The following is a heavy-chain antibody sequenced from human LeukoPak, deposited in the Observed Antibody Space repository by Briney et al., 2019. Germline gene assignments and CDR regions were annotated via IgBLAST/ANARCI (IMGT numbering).Heavy chain of an antibody. CDR2: IIPIFGTA. V-gene: IGHV1-69*05. CDR3: ARAIAAAGYFDY. D-gene: IGHD6-13*01. Sequence: SVKVSCTASVGTFSSYAISWVRQAPGQGLEWMGRIIPIFGTANYAQKFQGRVTITTDESTSTAYMELSSLRSEDTAVYYCARAIAAAGYFDYWGQGTLVTVSS. J-gene: IGHJ4*02. CDR1: VGTFSSYA.